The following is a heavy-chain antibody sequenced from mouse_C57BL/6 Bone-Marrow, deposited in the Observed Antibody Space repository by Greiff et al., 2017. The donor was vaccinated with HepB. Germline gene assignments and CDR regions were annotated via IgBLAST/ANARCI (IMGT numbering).Heavy chain of an antibody. Sequence: VQLQQSGPELVKPGASVKISCKASGYAFSSSWMNWVKQRPGKGLEWIGRIYPGDGDTNYNGKFKGKATLTADKSSSTAYMQLSSLTSEDSAVYFCARNYAMDYWGQRTSVTVSS. CDR3: ARNYAMDY. CDR2: IYPGDGDT. V-gene: IGHV1-82*01. CDR1: GYAFSSSW. J-gene: IGHJ4*01.